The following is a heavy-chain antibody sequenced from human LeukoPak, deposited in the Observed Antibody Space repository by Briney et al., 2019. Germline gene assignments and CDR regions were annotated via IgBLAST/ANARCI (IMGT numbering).Heavy chain of an antibody. CDR3: ASGRPLGFDY. Sequence: KPSETLSLTCTVSGDSISGYYWTWIRQPPGKGLEWIGYIYYSGTTNYNPSLKSRVTISVDTSKNQLSLKLTSVTAADTAVYYCASGRPLGFDYWGQGTLVTVSS. J-gene: IGHJ4*02. D-gene: IGHD1-26*01. CDR1: GDSISGYY. V-gene: IGHV4-59*01. CDR2: IYYSGTT.